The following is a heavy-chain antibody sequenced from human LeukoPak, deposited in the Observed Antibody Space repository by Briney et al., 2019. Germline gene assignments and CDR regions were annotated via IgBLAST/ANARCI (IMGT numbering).Heavy chain of an antibody. CDR3: VLPRGYCSGGRCRPGQ. D-gene: IGHD2-15*01. J-gene: IGHJ4*02. Sequence: GESLKISCKGSGYGFPSHWIGWVRQMPGKGLEWMGIIYPGDFDTRYSPSFQGQVSISADNSISTAYLQWRNLKASDTAIYYCVLPRGYCSGGRCRPGQWGQGTLVVVSS. CDR2: IYPGDFDT. CDR1: GYGFPSHW. V-gene: IGHV5-51*01.